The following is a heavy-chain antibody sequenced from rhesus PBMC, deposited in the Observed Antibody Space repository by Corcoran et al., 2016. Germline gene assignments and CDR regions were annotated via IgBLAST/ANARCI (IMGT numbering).Heavy chain of an antibody. J-gene: IGHJ5-2*02. D-gene: IGHD1-20*01. V-gene: IGHV4-57*01. CDR3: AREVDSWNNEDSLDV. Sequence: QLQLQESGPGLVKPSETLSLTCPVSGGSISRTNWWGWVRPPPGKGLEWMGRISGSGGSTSYNPSLKSRVTISTDTSKNQFSLKLSSVTAADTAVYYCAREVDSWNNEDSLDVWGRGVLVTVSS. CDR1: GGSISRTNW. CDR2: ISGSGGST.